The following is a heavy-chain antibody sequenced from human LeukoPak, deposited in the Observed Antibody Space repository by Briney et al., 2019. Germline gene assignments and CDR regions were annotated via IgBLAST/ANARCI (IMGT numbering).Heavy chain of an antibody. CDR1: GFTVSSNY. J-gene: IGHJ3*02. CDR3: ARDYYFDRAFDI. V-gene: IGHV3-66*01. CDR2: IYSGGST. D-gene: IGHD3-22*01. Sequence: PGGSLRLFCAASGFTVSSNYMSWVRQAPGEGLEWVSIIYSGGSTYYADSVKGRFTISRDNSKNTLYLQMNILRAEDTAVYYCARDYYFDRAFDIWGQGTMVTVSS.